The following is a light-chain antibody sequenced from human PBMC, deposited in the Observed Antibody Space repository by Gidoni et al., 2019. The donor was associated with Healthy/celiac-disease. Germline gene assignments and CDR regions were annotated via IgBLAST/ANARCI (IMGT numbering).Light chain of an antibody. CDR3: GTWDSSLSAVV. V-gene: IGLV1-51*01. CDR1: SSNIRNNY. CDR2: DNN. Sequence: SVLTQPPSVSAAPGQKVTISCSGSSSNIRNNYVSWYQQLPGTAPKLLIYDNNKRPSGMPDRFSGSKSGTSATLGITGLQTGDEADYYCGTWDSSLSAVVFGGGTKLTVL. J-gene: IGLJ2*01.